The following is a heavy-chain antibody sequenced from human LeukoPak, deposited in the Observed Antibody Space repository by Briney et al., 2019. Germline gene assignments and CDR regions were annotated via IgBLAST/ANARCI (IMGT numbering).Heavy chain of an antibody. D-gene: IGHD6-19*01. J-gene: IGHJ4*02. V-gene: IGHV3-33*01. CDR2: IWYDGSNK. CDR3: ARAWEGYSSFPSDY. CDR1: GFTFSSYG. Sequence: PGRSLRLSCAASGFTFSSYGMHWVRQAPGKGLERVAVIWYDGSNKYYADSVKGRFTISRDNSKNTLYLQMNSLRAEDTAVYYCARAWEGYSSFPSDYWGQGTLVTVSS.